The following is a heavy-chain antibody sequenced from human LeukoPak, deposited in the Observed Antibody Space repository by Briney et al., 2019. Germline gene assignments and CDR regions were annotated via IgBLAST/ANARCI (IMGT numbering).Heavy chain of an antibody. D-gene: IGHD3-10*01. Sequence: ASVKVSCKASGYTFTSYYMHWVRQAPGQGLEWMGIINPSGGSTSYAQKFQGRVTITRNTSISTAYMELSSLRSEDTAVYYCAAGGFGELPGEFDYWGQGTLVTVSS. CDR3: AAGGFGELPGEFDY. V-gene: IGHV1-46*01. J-gene: IGHJ4*02. CDR1: GYTFTSYY. CDR2: INPSGGST.